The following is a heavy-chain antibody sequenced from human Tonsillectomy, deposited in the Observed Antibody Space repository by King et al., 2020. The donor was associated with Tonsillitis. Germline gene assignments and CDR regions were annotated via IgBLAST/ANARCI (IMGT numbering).Heavy chain of an antibody. Sequence: QLQESGPGLVKPSETLSLTCSVSGGSISGYYWNWFRQPPGKGLEWIGYISYSGSTNYNPSLESRVTISLATSKNQFSLKSSSVTAADTGVYYCARGGFAYGDNWGQGTLVTVSS. CDR2: ISYSGST. D-gene: IGHD4-17*01. CDR1: GGSISGYY. V-gene: IGHV4-59*01. J-gene: IGHJ4*02. CDR3: ARGGFAYGDN.